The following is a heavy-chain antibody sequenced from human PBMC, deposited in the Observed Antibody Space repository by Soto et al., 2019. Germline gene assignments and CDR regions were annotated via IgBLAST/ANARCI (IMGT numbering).Heavy chain of an antibody. D-gene: IGHD6-6*01. CDR2: IIPIFGTA. V-gene: IGHV1-69*06. CDR1: GGTFSSYS. Sequence: SVNVSFKASGGTFSSYSISWVRQAPGQWLELMGGIIPIFGTANYAHKFQGRVTITADKSTSTDYMELRSLRSEETAVYDCARGRSSSDYYYYSMDVWGQGTTVTVSS. CDR3: ARGRSSSDYYYYSMDV. J-gene: IGHJ6*01.